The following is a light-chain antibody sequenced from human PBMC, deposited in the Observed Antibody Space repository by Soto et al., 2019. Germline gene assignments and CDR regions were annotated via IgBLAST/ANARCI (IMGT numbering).Light chain of an antibody. Sequence: EIVLTQSPGTLSVSPGERATLSCRASQSVGRNFLAWYQQKPGQAPRLLIHGASSRATGIPDRFSGSGSETDFTLIISRLEPEDFAVYYCQQYASSPLTFGGGAKVETK. CDR2: GAS. V-gene: IGKV3-20*01. CDR1: QSVGRNF. J-gene: IGKJ4*01. CDR3: QQYASSPLT.